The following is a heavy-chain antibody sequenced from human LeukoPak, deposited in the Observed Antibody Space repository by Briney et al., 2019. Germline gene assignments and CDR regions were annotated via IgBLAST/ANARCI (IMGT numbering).Heavy chain of an antibody. CDR2: INQDAGTT. CDR3: ARDPGWSSFDI. D-gene: IGHD2-15*01. Sequence: GGSLRLSCVASGVSFTSYWMSWVRQAPGKGLESVANINQDAGTTNYVDSVKGRFTISRDNAENSLYLQMSSLRAEATALYYCARDPGWSSFDIWGQGIMVTVSS. V-gene: IGHV3-7*01. J-gene: IGHJ3*02. CDR1: GVSFTSYW.